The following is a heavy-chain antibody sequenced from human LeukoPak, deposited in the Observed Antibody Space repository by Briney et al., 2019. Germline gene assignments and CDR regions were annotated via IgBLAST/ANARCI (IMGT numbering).Heavy chain of an antibody. CDR1: GYTFTGYS. CDR2: INPNSGGT. Sequence: ASVKVSCKASGYTFTGYSMHWVRQAPGQGLEWMGRINPNSGGTNYAQKFQGRVTMTRDTSISTAYMELSRLRSDDTAVYYCARESEVVVANYYYMDVWGKGTTVTVSS. D-gene: IGHD2-15*01. V-gene: IGHV1-2*06. CDR3: ARESEVVVANYYYMDV. J-gene: IGHJ6*03.